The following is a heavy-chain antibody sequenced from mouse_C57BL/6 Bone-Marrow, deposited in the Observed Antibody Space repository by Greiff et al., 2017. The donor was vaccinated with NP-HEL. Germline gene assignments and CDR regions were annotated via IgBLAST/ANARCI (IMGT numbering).Heavy chain of an antibody. V-gene: IGHV1-82*01. Sequence: VQLQQSGPELVKPGASVKISCKASGYAFSSSWMNWVKQRPGKGLEWIGRIYPGDGDTNYNGKFKGKATLTADKSSSTAYMQLSSLTSEDSAVYFCAKRGGWLSPWFAYWGQEALVTVSA. J-gene: IGHJ3*01. CDR1: GYAFSSSW. CDR2: IYPGDGDT. CDR3: AKRGGWLSPWFAY. D-gene: IGHD2-3*01.